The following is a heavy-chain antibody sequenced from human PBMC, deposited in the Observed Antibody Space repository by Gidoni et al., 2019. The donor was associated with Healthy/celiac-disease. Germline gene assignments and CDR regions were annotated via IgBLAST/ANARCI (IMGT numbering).Heavy chain of an antibody. CDR2: INHSGST. Sequence: QVQLQQWGAGLLKPSETLSLTCAVYGGSFSGYYWSWIRQPPGKGLEWIGEINHSGSTNYNPSLKSRVTISVDTSKNQFSLKLSSVTAADTAVYYCARGCEMRSGGSCYDGWFDPWGQGTLVTVSS. J-gene: IGHJ5*02. V-gene: IGHV4-34*01. CDR1: GGSFSGYY. D-gene: IGHD2-15*01. CDR3: ARGCEMRSGGSCYDGWFDP.